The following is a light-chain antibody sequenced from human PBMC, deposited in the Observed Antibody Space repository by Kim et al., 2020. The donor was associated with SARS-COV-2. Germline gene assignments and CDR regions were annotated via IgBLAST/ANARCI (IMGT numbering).Light chain of an antibody. Sequence: QSALTQPASMSGSPGQSITISCTGASTDVGCYNLVSWYQQYPGKAPALLIYEVTRRPSGVSNRFSASKSGNTASLTISGLQAEDEADYFCSSYARSTLGIIFGGGTQLTVL. CDR3: SSYARSTLGII. CDR1: STDVGCYNL. V-gene: IGLV2-23*02. J-gene: IGLJ2*01. CDR2: EVT.